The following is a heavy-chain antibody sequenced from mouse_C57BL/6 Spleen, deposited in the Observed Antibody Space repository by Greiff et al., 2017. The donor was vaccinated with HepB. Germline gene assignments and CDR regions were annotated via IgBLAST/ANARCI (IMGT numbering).Heavy chain of an antibody. CDR2: ISYDGSN. Sequence: EVHLVESGPGLVKPSQSLSLTCSVTGYSITSGYYWNWIRQFPGNKLEWMGYISYDGSNNYNPSLKNRISITRDTSKNQFFLKLNSVTTEDTATYYCAREDDYDYAMDYWGQGTSVTVSS. D-gene: IGHD2-4*01. J-gene: IGHJ4*01. CDR3: AREDDYDYAMDY. V-gene: IGHV3-6*01. CDR1: GYSITSGYY.